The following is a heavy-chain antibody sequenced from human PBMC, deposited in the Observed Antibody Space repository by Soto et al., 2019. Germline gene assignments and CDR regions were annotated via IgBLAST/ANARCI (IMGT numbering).Heavy chain of an antibody. CDR2: IRSKPNNYAT. CDR1: GFPFNGSA. V-gene: IGHV3-73*02. CDR3: AGDFYYNMDV. J-gene: IGHJ6*02. Sequence: EVQLVESGGGLVHPGGSLKLSCAASGFPFNGSAMHWVRQASGKGLEWVGRIRSKPNNYATAYAASLKGSFTISRDDSKNTAYLQMISLKTEATAVYYCAGDFYYNMDVWGQGTTVTVSS.